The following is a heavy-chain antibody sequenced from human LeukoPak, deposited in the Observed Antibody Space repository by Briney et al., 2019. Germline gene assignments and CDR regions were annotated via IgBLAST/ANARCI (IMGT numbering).Heavy chain of an antibody. CDR2: IRYDGSNK. D-gene: IGHD3-3*01. V-gene: IGHV3-30*02. CDR3: AKDYDFWSGSYGLDY. CDR1: VFTFSSYG. Sequence: GGSLRHSCATCVFTFSSYGMHWVRQAPGKGLEWVALIRYDGSNKYYADSVKGRFTISRDNSKNTLYLQMNSLRAEDTAVYYCAKDYDFWSGSYGLDYWGQGTLVTVSS. J-gene: IGHJ4*02.